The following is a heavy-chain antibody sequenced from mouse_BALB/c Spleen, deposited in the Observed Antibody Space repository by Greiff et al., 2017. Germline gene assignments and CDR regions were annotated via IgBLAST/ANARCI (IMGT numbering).Heavy chain of an antibody. J-gene: IGHJ4*01. Sequence: EVMLVESGGGLVKLGGSLKLSCAASGFTFSSYYMSWVRQTPEKRLELVAAINSNGGSTYYPDTVKGRFTISRDNAKNTLYLQMSSLKSEDTALYYCARAGSSFYYAMDYWGQGTSVTVSS. CDR2: INSNGGST. CDR3: ARAGSSFYYAMDY. CDR1: GFTFSSYY. V-gene: IGHV5-6-2*01. D-gene: IGHD1-1*01.